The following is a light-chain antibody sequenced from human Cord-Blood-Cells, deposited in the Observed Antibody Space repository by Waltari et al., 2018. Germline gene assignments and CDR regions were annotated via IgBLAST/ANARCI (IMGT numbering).Light chain of an antibody. Sequence: QSALTQPPSASGSPGQSVTISCTGTSSDVGGYNYVSCYHQHPGKAPKLMIYEVSKRPSGVPDRFSGSKSGNTASLTVSGLQAEDEADYYCSSYAGSNNLVFGGGTKLTVL. V-gene: IGLV2-8*01. CDR3: SSYAGSNNLV. CDR1: SSDVGGYNY. CDR2: EVS. J-gene: IGLJ3*02.